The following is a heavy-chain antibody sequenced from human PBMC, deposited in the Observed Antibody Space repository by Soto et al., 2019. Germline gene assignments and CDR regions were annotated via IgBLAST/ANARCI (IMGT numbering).Heavy chain of an antibody. J-gene: IGHJ5*02. CDR1: GGSVSSNSYS. V-gene: IGHV4-39*07. CDR3: ARVPDR. Sequence: SETLSLTCTVSGGSVSSNSYSWGWIRQSPGKGLEWIGTIYSSENTYYNPSLLSRVTISVDTSKNEFSLRLCSVTAADTAVYYCARVPDRWGQGTLVTVSS. CDR2: IYSSENT.